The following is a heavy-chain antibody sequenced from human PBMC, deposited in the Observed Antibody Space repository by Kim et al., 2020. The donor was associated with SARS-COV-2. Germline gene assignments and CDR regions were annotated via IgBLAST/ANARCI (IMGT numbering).Heavy chain of an antibody. D-gene: IGHD6-13*01. V-gene: IGHV3-23*01. CDR2: ISGSGGST. J-gene: IGHJ4*02. CDR1: GFTFSSYA. Sequence: GGSLRLSCAASGFTFSSYAMSWVRQAPGKGLEWVSAISGSGGSTYYADSVKGRFTISRDNSKNTLYLQMNSLRAEDTAVYYCAKGRRESIAAAGLDYWGQGTLVTVSS. CDR3: AKGRRESIAAAGLDY.